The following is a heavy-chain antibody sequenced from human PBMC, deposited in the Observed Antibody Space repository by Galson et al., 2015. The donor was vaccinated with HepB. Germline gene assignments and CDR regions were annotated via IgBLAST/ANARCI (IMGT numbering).Heavy chain of an antibody. CDR3: GRDDGVDAFDV. V-gene: IGHV3-33*01. CDR2: IWYDGSKK. J-gene: IGHJ3*01. D-gene: IGHD4-17*01. CDR1: RFIFGAYG. Sequence: SLRLSCAASRFIFGAYGMHWVRQAPGKGLEWVAVIWYDGSKKYYADSVKGRFTISRDHSKNTVYLQMNSLRAEDTAVYYCGRDDGVDAFDVWGQGTMVSVSS.